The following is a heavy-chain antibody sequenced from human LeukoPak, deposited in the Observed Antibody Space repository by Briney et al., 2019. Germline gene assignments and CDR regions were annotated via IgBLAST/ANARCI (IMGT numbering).Heavy chain of an antibody. Sequence: GGSLRLSCAASGFTFDDYAMHWARQAPGKGLEWVSGISWNSGSIGYADSVKGRFTISRDNANNSLYLQMNSLRAEDMALYYCAKDLRGVIHKGGFDYWGQGTLVTVSS. D-gene: IGHD3-10*01. CDR2: ISWNSGSI. V-gene: IGHV3-9*03. CDR3: AKDLRGVIHKGGFDY. CDR1: GFTFDDYA. J-gene: IGHJ4*02.